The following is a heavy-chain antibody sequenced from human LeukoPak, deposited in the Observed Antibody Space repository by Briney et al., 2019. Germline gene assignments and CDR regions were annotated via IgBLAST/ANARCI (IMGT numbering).Heavy chain of an antibody. CDR1: GYSFTSYY. J-gene: IGHJ4*02. CDR3: AGVPTPSYYSSGWYGWYFDY. D-gene: IGHD6-19*01. V-gene: IGHV1-46*01. Sequence: ASVKVSCKASGYSFTSYYLHWVRQAPGQGLEWMGIINPSGGSTSYAQKLQARVTMTRDTSTSTVYMELSSLRSEDTAVYYCAGVPTPSYYSSGWYGWYFDYWGQGTLVTVSS. CDR2: INPSGGST.